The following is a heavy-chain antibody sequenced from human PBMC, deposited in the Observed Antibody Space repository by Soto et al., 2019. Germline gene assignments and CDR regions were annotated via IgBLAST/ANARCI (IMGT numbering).Heavy chain of an antibody. CDR1: GYTFTGYY. V-gene: IGHV1-2*04. D-gene: IGHD3-22*01. J-gene: IGHJ6*02. CDR2: INPNSGGT. CDR3: ARDSVSLEYYYDSSPGYYYGMDV. Sequence: APVKVSCKASGYTFTGYYMHWVRQAPGQGLEWMGWINPNSGGTNYAQKFQGWVTMTRDTSISTAYMELSRLRSDDTAVYYCARDSVSLEYYYDSSPGYYYGMDVWGQGTTVTVSS.